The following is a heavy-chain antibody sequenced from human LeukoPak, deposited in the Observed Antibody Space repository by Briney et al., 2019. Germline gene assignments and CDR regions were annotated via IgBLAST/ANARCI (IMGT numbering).Heavy chain of an antibody. CDR2: ISYDGSNK. D-gene: IGHD3-22*01. CDR3: ARPSSHYYDSSGYYSYFDY. V-gene: IGHV3-30*04. CDR1: GFTFSSYA. Sequence: PGGSLRLSCAASGFTFSSYAMHWVRQAPGKGLEWVAVISYDGSNKYYADSVKGRFTISRDNSKNTLYLQMNSLKASDTAMYYCARPSSHYYDSSGYYSYFDYWGQGTLVTVSS. J-gene: IGHJ4*02.